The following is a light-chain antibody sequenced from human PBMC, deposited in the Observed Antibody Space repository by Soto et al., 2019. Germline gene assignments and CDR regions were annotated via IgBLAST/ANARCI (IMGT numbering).Light chain of an antibody. CDR1: QTVSSN. CDR3: QQYNNWPWT. V-gene: IGKV3-15*01. CDR2: GAS. J-gene: IGKJ1*01. Sequence: IVLTQSPGTLSLSPGERATLSCRASQTVSSNLAWYQQKPGQAPRLLIYGASTRATGIPARFSGSGSGTEFTLIISSLQSEDFAVYFCQQYNNWPWTFGQGTKVDIK.